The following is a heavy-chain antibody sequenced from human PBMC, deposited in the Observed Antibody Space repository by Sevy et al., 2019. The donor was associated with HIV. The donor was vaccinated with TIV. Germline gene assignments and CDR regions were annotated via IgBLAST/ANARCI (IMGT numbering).Heavy chain of an antibody. J-gene: IGHJ6*02. V-gene: IGHV3-43D*03. CDR2: ISWDGGST. CDR3: AKDIKGYDFWSGSNRGGTHYYYYGMDV. Sequence: GGSLRLSCAASGFTFDDYAMHWVRQAPGKGLEWVSLISWDGGSTYYAEAVKGRFTISRDNSKNSLYLQMNSLRAEDTALYYCAKDIKGYDFWSGSNRGGTHYYYYGMDVWGQGTTVTVSS. CDR1: GFTFDDYA. D-gene: IGHD3-3*01.